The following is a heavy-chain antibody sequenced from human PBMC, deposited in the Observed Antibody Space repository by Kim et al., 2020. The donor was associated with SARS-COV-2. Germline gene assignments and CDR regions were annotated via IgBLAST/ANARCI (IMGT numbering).Heavy chain of an antibody. J-gene: IGHJ4*02. CDR1: GGSISSSSYY. Sequence: SETLSLTCTVSGGSISSSSYYWGWIRQPPGKGLEWIGSIYYSGSTYYNPSLKSRVTISVDTSKNQFSLKLSSVTAADTAVYYCARGTDGYSYGYRNYYFDYWGQGTLVTVSS. CDR3: ARGTDGYSYGYRNYYFDY. CDR2: IYYSGST. D-gene: IGHD5-18*01. V-gene: IGHV4-39*07.